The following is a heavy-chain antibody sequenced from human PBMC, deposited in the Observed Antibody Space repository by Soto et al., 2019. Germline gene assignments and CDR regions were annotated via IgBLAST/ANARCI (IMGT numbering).Heavy chain of an antibody. CDR2: ISVDGRDT. D-gene: IGHD6-6*01. Sequence: PGGSLRLSCAASGFSLSDYWMHWVRQVPGKGLLWVSRISVDGRDTTYADSVKGRFTISRDNAKNTLYLQMNSLRAEDTAVYYCARDEGQLVFPGYYYYMDVWGKGTPVTVSS. CDR1: GFSLSDYW. CDR3: ARDEGQLVFPGYYYYMDV. V-gene: IGHV3-74*03. J-gene: IGHJ6*03.